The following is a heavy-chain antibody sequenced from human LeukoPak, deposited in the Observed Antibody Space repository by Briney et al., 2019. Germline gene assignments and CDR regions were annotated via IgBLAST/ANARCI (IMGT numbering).Heavy chain of an antibody. Sequence: PGRSLRLSCAASGFTFSSYAMHWVRQAPGKGLEWVAVISYDGSNKYYADSVKGRFTISRDNSKNTLYLQMNSLRAEDTAVYYCASNKYGSGYYYGMDVWGQGTTVTVSS. D-gene: IGHD3-10*01. V-gene: IGHV3-30-3*01. CDR1: GFTFSSYA. CDR3: ASNKYGSGYYYGMDV. J-gene: IGHJ6*02. CDR2: ISYDGSNK.